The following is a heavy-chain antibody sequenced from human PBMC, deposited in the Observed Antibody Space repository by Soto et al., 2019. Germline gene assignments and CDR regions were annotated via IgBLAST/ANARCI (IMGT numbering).Heavy chain of an antibody. CDR2: IYYSGST. Sequence: QVQLQESGPGLVKPSETLSLTCTVSGGSISSYYWSWIRQPPGKGLEWIGYIYYSGSTNYNPSLKRRVTISVDTSKNQFSLKLSSVTAADTAVYYCARGLVVPAARWFDPWGQGTLVTVSS. V-gene: IGHV4-59*01. CDR1: GGSISSYY. D-gene: IGHD2-2*01. CDR3: ARGLVVPAARWFDP. J-gene: IGHJ5*02.